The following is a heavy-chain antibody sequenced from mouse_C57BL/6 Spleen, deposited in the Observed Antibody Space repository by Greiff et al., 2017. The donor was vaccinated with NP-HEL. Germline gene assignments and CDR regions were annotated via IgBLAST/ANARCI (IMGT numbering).Heavy chain of an antibody. CDR2: IDPSDSYT. Sequence: QVQLKQPGAELVMPGASVKLSCKASGYTFTSYWMHWVKQRPGQGLEWIGEIDPSDSYTNYHQKFKGKSTLTVDKSSSTAYMQLSSLTSEDSAVYYCARSDYGWFAYWGQGTLVTVSA. J-gene: IGHJ3*01. CDR3: ARSDYGWFAY. CDR1: GYTFTSYW. D-gene: IGHD2-4*01. V-gene: IGHV1-69*01.